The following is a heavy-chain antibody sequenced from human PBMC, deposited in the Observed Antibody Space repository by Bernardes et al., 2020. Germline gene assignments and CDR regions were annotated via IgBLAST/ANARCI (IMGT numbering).Heavy chain of an antibody. D-gene: IGHD6-19*01. Sequence: SETLSLTCAVSGYSISSGYYWGWIRQPPGKGLEWIGRIYHSGSTYYNPSLKSRVTISVDTSKNQFSLKLSSVTAADTAVYYCARLIAVAAGDYWGQGTLV. CDR3: ARLIAVAAGDY. J-gene: IGHJ4*02. V-gene: IGHV4-38-2*01. CDR1: GYSISSGYY. CDR2: IYHSGST.